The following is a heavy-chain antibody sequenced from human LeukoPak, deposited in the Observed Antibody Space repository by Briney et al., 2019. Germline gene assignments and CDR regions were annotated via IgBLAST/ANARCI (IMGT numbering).Heavy chain of an antibody. CDR2: IYYSGST. V-gene: IGHV4-39*01. D-gene: IGHD6-19*01. Sequence: SEALSLTRTVSGGSISSSSYYWGWIRQPPGKGLEWIGSIYYSGSTYYNPSLKSRVTISVDTSKNQFSLKLSSVTAADTAVYYCARIYFLSSGWPYYFDYWGQGTLVTVSS. CDR3: ARIYFLSSGWPYYFDY. CDR1: GGSISSSSYY. J-gene: IGHJ4*02.